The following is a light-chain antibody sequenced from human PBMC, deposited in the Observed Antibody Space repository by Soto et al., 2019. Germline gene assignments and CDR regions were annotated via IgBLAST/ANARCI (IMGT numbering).Light chain of an antibody. V-gene: IGLV2-14*01. Sequence: QSVLTQPASVSGSPGQSITISCTGTSSDVGGYNYVSWYQQHPGKAPKVMIYEVSNRPSGVSNRFSGSKSGNTASLTISGLQAVDEGDYYCSSYTSSSTLVVFGGGTKLTVL. CDR2: EVS. CDR3: SSYTSSSTLVV. J-gene: IGLJ2*01. CDR1: SSDVGGYNY.